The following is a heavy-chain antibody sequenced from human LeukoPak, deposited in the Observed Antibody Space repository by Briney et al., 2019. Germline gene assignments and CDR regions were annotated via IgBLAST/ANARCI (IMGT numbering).Heavy chain of an antibody. CDR1: GGSFSGYY. J-gene: IGHJ4*02. CDR2: INHSGST. D-gene: IGHD2-21*02. CDR3: ARARPATAIVPYYFDY. V-gene: IGHV4-34*01. Sequence: SETLSVTCAVYGGSFSGYYWSWIRQPPGKGLEWIGEINHSGSTNYNPSLKSRVTISVDTSKNQFSLKLSSVTAADTAVYYCARARPATAIVPYYFDYWGQGTLVTVSS.